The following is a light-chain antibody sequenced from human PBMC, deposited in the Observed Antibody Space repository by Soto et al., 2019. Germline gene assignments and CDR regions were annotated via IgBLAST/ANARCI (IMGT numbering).Light chain of an antibody. Sequence: AAQLTQSPSSLSASVGDRVTISCRASQGIGSALAWYQQKPGKAPKVLIYDASSLKSGVPSRFSGSGSGTDFTLTISSLQPEDFATYFCQQLNSYPITFGQWTRLEI. V-gene: IGKV1-13*02. CDR3: QQLNSYPIT. J-gene: IGKJ5*01. CDR2: DAS. CDR1: QGIGSA.